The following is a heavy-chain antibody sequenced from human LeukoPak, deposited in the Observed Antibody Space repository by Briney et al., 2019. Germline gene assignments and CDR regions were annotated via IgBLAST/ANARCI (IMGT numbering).Heavy chain of an antibody. CDR2: ISGDGEST. J-gene: IGHJ4*02. Sequence: GGSLRLSCAASGVTLRNYAMTWIRQAPGKGLQWVSVISGDGESTYYADSARGRFTISRENSKNTMYLQMHNLRAEDTAIYCAKDRDCSSTGCYVFANWGQGTLVTVSS. CDR1: GVTLRNYA. CDR3: AKDRDCSSTGCYVFAN. V-gene: IGHV3-23*01. D-gene: IGHD2-2*01.